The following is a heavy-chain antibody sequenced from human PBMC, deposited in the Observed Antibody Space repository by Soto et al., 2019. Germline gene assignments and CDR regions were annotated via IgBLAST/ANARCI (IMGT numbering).Heavy chain of an antibody. CDR2: ISYDGSNK. J-gene: IGHJ6*02. Sequence: GGSLRLSCAASGFTFISYAMHWVRQAPGKGLEWVAVISYDGSNKYYADSVKGRFTISRDNSKNTLYLQMNSLRAEDTAVYYCANIRSSSSLTPYYYYGMDVWGQGTTVTVSS. V-gene: IGHV3-30-3*01. D-gene: IGHD6-6*01. CDR3: ANIRSSSSLTPYYYYGMDV. CDR1: GFTFISYA.